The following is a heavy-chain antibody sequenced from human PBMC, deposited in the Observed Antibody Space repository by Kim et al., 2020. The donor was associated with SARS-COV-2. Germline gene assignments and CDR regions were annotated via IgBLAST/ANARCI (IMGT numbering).Heavy chain of an antibody. J-gene: IGHJ6*02. CDR3: TTRVSVDWLLSYTSYYYYGMDV. CDR1: GFTFSNAW. D-gene: IGHD3-9*01. Sequence: GGSLRLSCAASGFTFSNAWMSWVRQAPGKGLEWVGRIKSKTDGGTTDYAAPVKGRFTISRDDSKNTLYLQMNSLKTKDTAVYYCTTRVSVDWLLSYTSYYYYGMDVWGQGTTVTVSS. CDR2: IKSKTDGGTT. V-gene: IGHV3-15*01.